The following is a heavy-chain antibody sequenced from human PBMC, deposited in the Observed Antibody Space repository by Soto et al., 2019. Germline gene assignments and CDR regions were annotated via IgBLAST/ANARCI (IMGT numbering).Heavy chain of an antibody. Sequence: ASVKFSCKSSCSTFRSYGIIWVLQAPGQGLEWMGWISVNNGHTQYAQTVQGRVTMTTDTSTSTAYMELMGLRSDDTAVYFCAREILSTDRYYYGMDVWGQGTTVTVSS. J-gene: IGHJ6*02. V-gene: IGHV1-18*04. CDR1: CSTFRSYG. CDR2: ISVNNGHT. D-gene: IGHD1-26*01. CDR3: AREILSTDRYYYGMDV.